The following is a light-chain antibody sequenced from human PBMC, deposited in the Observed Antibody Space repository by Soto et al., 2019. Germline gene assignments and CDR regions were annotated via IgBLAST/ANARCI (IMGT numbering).Light chain of an antibody. V-gene: IGLV1-47*01. Sequence: QPVLTQPPSTSGTPGQRVAISCSGTSSNIGSHTVNWYQQLPGTAPKLLVYKNDNRPSGVPDRFSGSKSGTSASLAISDLRSEDEGLYYCATWDDSLSGVLFGGGTQLTVL. J-gene: IGLJ2*01. CDR3: ATWDDSLSGVL. CDR1: SSNIGSHT. CDR2: KND.